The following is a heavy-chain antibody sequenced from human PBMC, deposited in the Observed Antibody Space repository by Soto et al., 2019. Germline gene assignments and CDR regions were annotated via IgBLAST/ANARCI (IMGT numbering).Heavy chain of an antibody. D-gene: IGHD3-10*01. CDR3: ARDQHLERKARGGSGSYFGDKNRNTNYYYYMDV. CDR2: ISSSSSTI. V-gene: IGHV3-48*01. Sequence: GGSLRLSCAASGFTFSSYSMNWVRQAPGKGLEWVSYISSSSSTIYYADSVKGRFTISRDNAKNSLYLQMNSLRAEDTAGYYCARDQHLERKARGGSGSYFGDKNRNTNYYYYMDVWGKGTTVTVSS. J-gene: IGHJ6*03. CDR1: GFTFSSYS.